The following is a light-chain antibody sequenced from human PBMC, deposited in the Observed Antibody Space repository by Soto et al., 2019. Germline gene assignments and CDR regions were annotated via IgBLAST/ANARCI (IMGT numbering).Light chain of an antibody. CDR1: QIISSN. Sequence: EIVMTQSPATLSVSPGERATLSCRASQIISSNLAWFRQKPGQAPRLFMYDASTRATGFPDRFSGSGSRTDFTLNISSMQSEDFAVDYCQESDTWPSAFGQVTSLENK. V-gene: IGKV3-15*01. J-gene: IGKJ2*01. CDR2: DAS. CDR3: QESDTWPSA.